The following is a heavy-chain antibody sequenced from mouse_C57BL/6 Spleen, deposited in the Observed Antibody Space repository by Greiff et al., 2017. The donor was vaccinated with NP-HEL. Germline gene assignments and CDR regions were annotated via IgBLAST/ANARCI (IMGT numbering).Heavy chain of an antibody. CDR3: ARKDYGSSYDWYFDV. D-gene: IGHD1-1*01. V-gene: IGHV1-81*01. J-gene: IGHJ1*03. Sequence: QVQLQQSGAELARPGASVKLSCKASGYTFTSYGISWVKQRTGQGLEWIGEILPGSGSTNYNEKFKGKATFTADTSSNTAYMQLSSLTTEDSAIYYCARKDYGSSYDWYFDVWGTGTTVTVSS. CDR1: GYTFTSYG. CDR2: ILPGSGST.